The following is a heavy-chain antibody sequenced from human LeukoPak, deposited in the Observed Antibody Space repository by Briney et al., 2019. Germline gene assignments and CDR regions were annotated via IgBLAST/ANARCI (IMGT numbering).Heavy chain of an antibody. CDR2: ISAYNGNT. CDR1: GYTFTTYG. D-gene: IGHD2-2*01. CDR3: AREMVVPYGMDV. V-gene: IGHV1-18*01. Sequence: ASVKVSCKASGYTFTTYGINWVRQAPGQGLEWMGWISAYNGNTNYAQNLQGRVTLTTDTSASTAYMELRSLRSDDTAVYYCAREMVVPYGMDVWGQGTTVTVSS. J-gene: IGHJ6*02.